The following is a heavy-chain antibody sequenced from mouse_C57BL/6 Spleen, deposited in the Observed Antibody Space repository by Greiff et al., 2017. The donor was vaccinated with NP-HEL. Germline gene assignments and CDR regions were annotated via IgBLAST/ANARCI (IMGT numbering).Heavy chain of an antibody. V-gene: IGHV2-5*01. CDR3: AKKDYYGSSYAMDY. CDR1: GFSLTSYG. Sequence: QVQLKESGPGLVQPSQSLSITCTVSGFSLTSYGVHWVRQSPGKGLEWLGVIWRGGSTDYNAAFMSRLSITKDNPKSQVFFKMNSLQADDTAIYYCAKKDYYGSSYAMDYWGQGTSVTVSS. J-gene: IGHJ4*01. CDR2: IWRGGST. D-gene: IGHD1-1*01.